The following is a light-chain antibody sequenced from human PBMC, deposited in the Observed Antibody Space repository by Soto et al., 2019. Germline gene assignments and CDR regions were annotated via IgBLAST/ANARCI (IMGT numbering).Light chain of an antibody. J-gene: IGKJ1*01. CDR1: QSVSNF. V-gene: IGKV3-15*01. CDR3: QQYSNWPSWT. Sequence: EKVMTQSPATLSMSPGERATLSCRASQSVSNFLAWYQQKPGQAPRLLIYGASTRATGVPARFSGSGSGTEVTLTISSLQAEDFAVYYCQQYSNWPSWTFGQGTKVEV. CDR2: GAS.